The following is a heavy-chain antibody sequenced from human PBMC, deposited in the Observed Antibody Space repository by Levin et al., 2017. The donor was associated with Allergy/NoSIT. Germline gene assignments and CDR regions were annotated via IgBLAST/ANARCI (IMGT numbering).Heavy chain of an antibody. CDR2: ISSNGGST. CDR1: GFTFSSYA. J-gene: IGHJ3*02. V-gene: IGHV3-64*01. Sequence: GGSLRLSCAASGFTFSSYAMHWVRQAPGKGLEYVSAISSNGGSTYYANSVKGRFTISRDNSKNTLYLQMGSLRAEDMAVYYCARGYYGSGSYYSDAFDIWGQGTMVTVSS. D-gene: IGHD3-10*01. CDR3: ARGYYGSGSYYSDAFDI.